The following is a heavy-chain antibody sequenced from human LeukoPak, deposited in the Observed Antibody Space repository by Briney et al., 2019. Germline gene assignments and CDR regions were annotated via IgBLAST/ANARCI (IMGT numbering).Heavy chain of an antibody. CDR3: VRAPPGTGWLIDH. Sequence: GGSLRLSCAASGFSFSNYDMLWVRHAKGQGLEWVSAINTAADRYYPDSVKGRFTISRENAKSYLYLQMNSLRVGDTAVYYCVRAPPGTGWLIDHWGQGTLVAVSS. D-gene: IGHD6-19*01. J-gene: IGHJ4*02. CDR1: GFSFSNYD. V-gene: IGHV3-13*04. CDR2: INTAADR.